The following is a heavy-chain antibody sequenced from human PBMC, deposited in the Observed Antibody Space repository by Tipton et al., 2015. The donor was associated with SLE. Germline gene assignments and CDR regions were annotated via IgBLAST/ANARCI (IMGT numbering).Heavy chain of an antibody. CDR2: IYYSGST. CDR3: ARLAAAGTDWYFDL. V-gene: IGHV4-39*01. Sequence: TLSLTCTVSGGSISSSSYYWGWIRQPPGKGLEWIRSIYYSGSTYYNPSLKSRVTISVDTSKNQFSLKLSSVTAADTAVYYCARLAAAGTDWYFDLWGRGTLVTVSS. CDR1: GGSISSSSYY. J-gene: IGHJ2*01. D-gene: IGHD6-13*01.